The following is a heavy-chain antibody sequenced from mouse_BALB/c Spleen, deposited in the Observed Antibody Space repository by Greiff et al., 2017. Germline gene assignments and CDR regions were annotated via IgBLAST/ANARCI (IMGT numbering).Heavy chain of an antibody. D-gene: IGHD2-2*01. CDR1: GFTFSDYY. J-gene: IGHJ3*01. Sequence: EVQGVESGGGLVKPGGSLKLSCAASGFTFSDYYMYWVRQTPEKRLGWVATISDGGSYTYYPDSVKGRFTISRDNAKNNLYLQMSSLKSEETAMYYCARGGGYDSFAYWGQGTLVTVSA. V-gene: IGHV5-4*02. CDR3: ARGGGYDSFAY. CDR2: ISDGGSYT.